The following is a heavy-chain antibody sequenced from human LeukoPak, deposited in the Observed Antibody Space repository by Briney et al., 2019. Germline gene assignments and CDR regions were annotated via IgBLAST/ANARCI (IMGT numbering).Heavy chain of an antibody. J-gene: IGHJ4*02. V-gene: IGHV3-30-3*01. CDR2: ISYDGSVK. CDR3: ARDKYYDFWSGYYRPPASGIC. Sequence: PGGSLRLSCAASGFTFSNYAMHWVRQAPDKGLEWVAVISYDGSVKYYADSVKGRFTISRDNAKNSLYLQMNSLRAEDTAVYYCARDKYYDFWSGYYRPPASGICWGQGTLVTVSS. CDR1: GFTFSNYA. D-gene: IGHD3-3*01.